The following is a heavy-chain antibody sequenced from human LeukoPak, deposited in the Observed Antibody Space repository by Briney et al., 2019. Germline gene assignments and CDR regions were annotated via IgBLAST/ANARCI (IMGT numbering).Heavy chain of an antibody. Sequence: GGSLRLSCAASGFTFSSYWMRWVRQTPGKGLEWVANIKPDGSEKYRLDSVKGRFTISRDNVKNSLYLQMTGLRAEDTAVYYCARDGYNTIDYWGQGTLVTVSS. CDR1: GFTFSSYW. CDR2: IKPDGSEK. J-gene: IGHJ4*02. D-gene: IGHD5-24*01. CDR3: ARDGYNTIDY. V-gene: IGHV3-7*05.